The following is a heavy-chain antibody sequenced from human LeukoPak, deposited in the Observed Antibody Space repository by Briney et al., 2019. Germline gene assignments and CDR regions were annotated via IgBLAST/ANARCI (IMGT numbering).Heavy chain of an antibody. CDR1: GFTFSSYS. Sequence: PGECLRLSCAASGFTFSSYSMNWVRQAPGKGLVWVSSIRSSSSYIYYADSVKGRFTISRDNAKNSLYLQMNSLRAEDTAVYYCARASLGSSWYGALFDYWGQGTLVTVSS. J-gene: IGHJ4*02. CDR3: ARASLGSSWYGALFDY. V-gene: IGHV3-21*01. CDR2: IRSSSSYI. D-gene: IGHD6-13*01.